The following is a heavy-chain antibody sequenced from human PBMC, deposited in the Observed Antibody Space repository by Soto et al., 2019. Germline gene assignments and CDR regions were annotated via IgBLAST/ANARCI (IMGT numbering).Heavy chain of an antibody. D-gene: IGHD1-26*01. J-gene: IGHJ4*02. Sequence: QVQLQESGPGLVRPSGTLSLTCAVSGASISSTTSGNWWSWVRQPPGKGLEWIGEIYHSGSTNYNPSLKSRVTMSVDKSENEFSLKLSSVTAADTAVYYCARMVGATLVDFWGQGTLVTVSS. CDR3: ARMVGATLVDF. CDR1: GASISSTTSGNW. CDR2: IYHSGST. V-gene: IGHV4-4*02.